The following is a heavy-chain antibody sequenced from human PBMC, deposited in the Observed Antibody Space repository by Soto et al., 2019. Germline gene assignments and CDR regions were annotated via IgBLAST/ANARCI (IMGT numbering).Heavy chain of an antibody. CDR2: SIPILGTA. CDR3: ARGRGYSGDDHYYYFDMEV. D-gene: IGHD5-12*01. V-gene: IGHV1-69*13. J-gene: IGHJ6*01. CDR1: GCTFNNYP. Sequence: GASVKVSCKASGCTFNNYPITWVRQAPGQGLEWMGGSIPILGTANYAQKFQGRVTISVDESTSTAYMELSSLRSEDTAVYYCARGRGYSGDDHYYYFDMEVWGQGTTVNVSS.